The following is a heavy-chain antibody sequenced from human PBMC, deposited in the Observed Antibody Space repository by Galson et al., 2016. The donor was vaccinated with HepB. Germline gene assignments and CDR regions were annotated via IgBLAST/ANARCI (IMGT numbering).Heavy chain of an antibody. CDR3: ARHGLNTPTGLGFGY. J-gene: IGHJ4*02. V-gene: IGHV1-8*01. Sequence: SVKVSCKASGYTFTNNDVNWVRQAPGQGLEWMGWMNAKSGDTGYAQNFQDRVTMTRDTSVSTAYLELSSLRSEDTAVYYCARHGLNTPTGLGFGYWGQGTLVTVSS. CDR2: MNAKSGDT. CDR1: GYTFTNND. D-gene: IGHD5-18*01.